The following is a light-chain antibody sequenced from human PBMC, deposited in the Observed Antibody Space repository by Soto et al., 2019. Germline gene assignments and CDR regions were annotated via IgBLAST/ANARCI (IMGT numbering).Light chain of an antibody. Sequence: QFVLTQPASVSGSPGQSITISCTGTSSDVGTYNYVSWYQQHPGKAPKLIIYEVSNRPSGVSNRFSGSKSGNTASLTISGLQAEDEADYYCSSYTSSTDYVFGTGTKVTVL. CDR3: SSYTSSTDYV. J-gene: IGLJ1*01. CDR2: EVS. V-gene: IGLV2-14*01. CDR1: SSDVGTYNY.